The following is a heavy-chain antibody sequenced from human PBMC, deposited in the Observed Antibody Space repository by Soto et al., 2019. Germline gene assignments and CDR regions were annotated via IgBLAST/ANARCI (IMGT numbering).Heavy chain of an antibody. J-gene: IGHJ5*02. CDR3: ARDARYSSSWHWFDP. Sequence: AGLEVSYKASPYSFPSYYMHWVRQAPGQGPEWMRIINPSGGSTSYAQKFQGRVTMTRDTSTSTVYMELSSLRSEDTAVYYCARDARYSSSWHWFDPWGQGTLVTVSS. V-gene: IGHV1-46*01. CDR1: PYSFPSYY. D-gene: IGHD6-13*01. CDR2: INPSGGST.